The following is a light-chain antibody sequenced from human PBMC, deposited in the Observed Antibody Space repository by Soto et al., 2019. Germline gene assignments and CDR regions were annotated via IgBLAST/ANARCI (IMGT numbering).Light chain of an antibody. J-gene: IGKJ5*01. V-gene: IGKV3-15*01. CDR2: DVS. CDR3: HQYNVWPAT. CDR1: QSVNNN. Sequence: EKVMTQSPATLSVSPGERATLSCRASQSVNNNLAWYQQIPGRAPRLLIYDVSTRATGIPARFSGSGSETEFTLTISRLQSEDFGIYFCHQYNVWPATFGQGTRREIK.